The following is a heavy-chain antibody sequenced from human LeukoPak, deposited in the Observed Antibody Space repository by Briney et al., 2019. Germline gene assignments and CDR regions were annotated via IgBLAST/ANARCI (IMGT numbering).Heavy chain of an antibody. J-gene: IGHJ5*02. CDR2: INPNSGGT. CDR3: AREEGIDSSGYWGWFDP. Sequence: ASVKVSCKASGYPFTGYYMHWVRQAPGQGLEWMGWINPNSGGTNYAQKSQGRVTMTRDTSISTAYMELSRLRSDDTAVYYCAREEGIDSSGYWGWFDPWGQGTLVTVSS. CDR1: GYPFTGYY. D-gene: IGHD3-22*01. V-gene: IGHV1-2*02.